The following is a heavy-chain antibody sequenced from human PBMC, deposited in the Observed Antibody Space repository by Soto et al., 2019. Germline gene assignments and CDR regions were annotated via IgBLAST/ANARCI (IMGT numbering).Heavy chain of an antibody. Sequence: PGGSLSLSCAASGFTFSSYAMSWVRQAPGKGLEWVSAISGSGGSTYYADSVKGRFTISRDNSKNTLYLQMNSLRAEDTAVYYCAKDLSRYYDILTGYYILAYYSGMDVWGQGTTVTVSS. J-gene: IGHJ6*02. D-gene: IGHD3-9*01. CDR2: ISGSGGST. V-gene: IGHV3-23*01. CDR1: GFTFSSYA. CDR3: AKDLSRYYDILTGYYILAYYSGMDV.